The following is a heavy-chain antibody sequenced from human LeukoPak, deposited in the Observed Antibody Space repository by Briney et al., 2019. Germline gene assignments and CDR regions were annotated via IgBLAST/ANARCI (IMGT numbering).Heavy chain of an antibody. CDR3: ARHSLHNYGYYY. Sequence: SETLSLTCTVSGGSISSSSYSWTWIRQPPGKGLEWIGSIHYDGNTYYKPSLKSRVTISVDTSKIQFSLRLSSATAADMATYYCARHSLHNYGYYYWGQGTLVPVSS. V-gene: IGHV4-39*01. J-gene: IGHJ4*02. CDR2: IHYDGNT. D-gene: IGHD5-24*01. CDR1: GGSISSSSYS.